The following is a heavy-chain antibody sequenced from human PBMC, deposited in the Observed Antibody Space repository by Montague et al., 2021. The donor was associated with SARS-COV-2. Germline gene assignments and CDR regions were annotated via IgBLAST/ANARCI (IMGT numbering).Heavy chain of an antibody. CDR2: IYYTGST. V-gene: IGHV4-59*08. Sequence: SETLSLTCTVSGGSISRSYWSWIRRPPGKGLEWIGYIYYTGSTDYNPSLKSRVTISVDTSQNQLSLKLISVTAADTAVYFCARHMSDCSKGVCHTYHYYGWDVGGQGTTVTVSS. D-gene: IGHD2-8*01. J-gene: IGHJ6*02. CDR3: ARHMSDCSKGVCHTYHYYGWDV. CDR1: GGSISRSY.